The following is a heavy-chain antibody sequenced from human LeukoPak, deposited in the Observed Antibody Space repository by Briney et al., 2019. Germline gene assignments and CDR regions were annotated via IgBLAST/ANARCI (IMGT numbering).Heavy chain of an antibody. J-gene: IGHJ4*02. CDR3: ARDGEYYDFWSGSPDY. Sequence: GGSLRLSCAASGFTFSSYGMHWVRQAPGKGLEWVAFIRYDGSNKYYADSVKGRFTISRDNSKNTLYLQMNSLRAKDTAVYYCARDGEYYDFWSGSPDYWGQGTLVTVSS. D-gene: IGHD3-3*01. V-gene: IGHV3-30*02. CDR1: GFTFSSYG. CDR2: IRYDGSNK.